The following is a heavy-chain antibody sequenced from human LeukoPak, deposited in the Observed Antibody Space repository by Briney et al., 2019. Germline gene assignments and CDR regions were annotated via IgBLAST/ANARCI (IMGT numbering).Heavy chain of an antibody. J-gene: IGHJ4*02. Sequence: PSETLSLTCTVSGGSISTTNWWSWVRQPPGKELEWIGEIYHSGSTNYNPSLNSRVTILVDKSKNEFSLKLSSVTAADTAVYYCATRIGAAGTGLDYWGQVTLATVSS. CDR2: IYHSGST. D-gene: IGHD6-13*01. V-gene: IGHV4-4*02. CDR3: ATRIGAAGTGLDY. CDR1: GGSISTTNW.